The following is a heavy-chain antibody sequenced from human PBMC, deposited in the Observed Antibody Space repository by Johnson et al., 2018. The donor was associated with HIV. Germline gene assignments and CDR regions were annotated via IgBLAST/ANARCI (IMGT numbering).Heavy chain of an antibody. Sequence: VQLVESGGGGVQPGRSLRLSCAASGFTFSNNYMSWVRQAPGRGLEWVSGINWNGGSTGYVDSVKGRFTISRDNAKNSLYLQMNSLRAEDTAFYYCARGRATGRGRSAFDIWGQGTMVTVSS. J-gene: IGHJ3*02. CDR2: INWNGGST. V-gene: IGHV3-20*04. CDR3: ARGRATGRGRSAFDI. D-gene: IGHD1-14*01. CDR1: GFTFSNNY.